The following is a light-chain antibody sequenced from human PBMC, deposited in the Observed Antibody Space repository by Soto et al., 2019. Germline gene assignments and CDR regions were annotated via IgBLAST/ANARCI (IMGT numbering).Light chain of an antibody. Sequence: QSVLTRAASVSESPGHSISISCSGTSGDVGXYNFVSWDQQHPGKAPRLLILEVTNRPSGVSYRFSGSKSGNTASLTGPGLQAEDEADYYCTAHAGSNNYVLGTGTKVTVL. V-gene: IGLV2-14*01. CDR2: EVT. CDR3: TAHAGSNNYV. J-gene: IGLJ1*01. CDR1: SGDVGXYNF.